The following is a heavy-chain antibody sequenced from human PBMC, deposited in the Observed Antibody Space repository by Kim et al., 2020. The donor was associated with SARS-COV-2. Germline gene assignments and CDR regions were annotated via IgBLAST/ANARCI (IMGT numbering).Heavy chain of an antibody. Sequence: GGSLRLSCAASGFTFSSYAMSWVRQAPGKGLEWVSAISGSGGSTYYADSVKGRFTISRDNSKNTLYLQMNSLRAEDTAVYYCAKGTYYYDSSGYYPFDYWGQGTLVTVSS. J-gene: IGHJ4*02. D-gene: IGHD3-22*01. CDR3: AKGTYYYDSSGYYPFDY. CDR1: GFTFSSYA. V-gene: IGHV3-23*01. CDR2: ISGSGGST.